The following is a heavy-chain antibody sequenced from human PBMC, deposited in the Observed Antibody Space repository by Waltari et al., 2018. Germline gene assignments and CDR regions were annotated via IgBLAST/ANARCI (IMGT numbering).Heavy chain of an antibody. V-gene: IGHV3-21*04. D-gene: IGHD5-18*01. J-gene: IGHJ4*02. CDR1: GFTFSSYS. CDR2: ISSSSSYI. Sequence: EVQLVESGGGLVKPGGSLRLSCAASGFTFSSYSMNWARQAPGKGLEWVSSISSSSSYIYYADSVKGRFTISRDNSKNTLYLQMNSLRAEDTAVYYCAKDDVDTAMAIDYWGQGTLVTVSS. CDR3: AKDDVDTAMAIDY.